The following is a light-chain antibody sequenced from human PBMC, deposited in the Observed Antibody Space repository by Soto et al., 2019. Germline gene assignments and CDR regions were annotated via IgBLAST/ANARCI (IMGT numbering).Light chain of an antibody. CDR2: SAS. V-gene: IGKV1-39*01. Sequence: DIQMTQSPSSLSASVGDRVTITCRASQSISSYLNWYQQKPGKAPKLLIYSASSLESGVPSRFSGSGTGTEFSLTIDNVQADDFATYHCQQYSDYPWTFGEGTKVDIK. CDR3: QQYSDYPWT. CDR1: QSISSY. J-gene: IGKJ1*01.